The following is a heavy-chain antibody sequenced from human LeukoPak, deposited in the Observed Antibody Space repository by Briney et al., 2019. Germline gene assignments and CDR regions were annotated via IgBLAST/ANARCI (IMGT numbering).Heavy chain of an antibody. CDR1: GYTFTGYY. Sequence: ASVKVSCKASGYTFTGYYIHWVRQAPGQGLEWMGWINPNSGGTNYAQEFQGRVTMTRDTSISTAYMELSRLRSDDTAMYYCARTPLAVAGLIDYWGQGTLVTVSS. J-gene: IGHJ4*02. CDR2: INPNSGGT. CDR3: ARTPLAVAGLIDY. V-gene: IGHV1-2*02. D-gene: IGHD6-19*01.